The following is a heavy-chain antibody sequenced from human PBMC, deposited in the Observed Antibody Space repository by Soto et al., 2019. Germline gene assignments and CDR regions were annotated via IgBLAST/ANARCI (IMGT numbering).Heavy chain of an antibody. CDR2: IRATGGQT. J-gene: IGHJ4*02. D-gene: IGHD2-21*01. V-gene: IGHV3-23*01. CDR3: AQDRGWGVVSPSHDF. Sequence: EVHLLESGGGVVQPGGSLRLSCAASGFTFRNFVMSWVRQAPGKGLEWVSAIRATGGQTFYADSVKGRFTISRDNSKNMLYLQINSLRDEDTALYFCAQDRGWGVVSPSHDFWGQGTLVTVSS. CDR1: GFTFRNFV.